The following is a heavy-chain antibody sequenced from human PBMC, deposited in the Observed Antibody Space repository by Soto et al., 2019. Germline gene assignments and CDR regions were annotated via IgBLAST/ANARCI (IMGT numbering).Heavy chain of an antibody. V-gene: IGHV3-30*18. Sequence: QVQLVESGGGVVQPGRSLRLSCAASGFTFSSYGMHWVRQAPGKGLEWVAVISYDGSNKYYADSVKGRFTISRDNSKNTLYLQMNSLRAEDTAVYYCAKDGYDYSNYGYYYYMDVWGKGTTVTVSS. CDR1: GFTFSSYG. CDR3: AKDGYDYSNYGYYYYMDV. J-gene: IGHJ6*03. CDR2: ISYDGSNK. D-gene: IGHD4-4*01.